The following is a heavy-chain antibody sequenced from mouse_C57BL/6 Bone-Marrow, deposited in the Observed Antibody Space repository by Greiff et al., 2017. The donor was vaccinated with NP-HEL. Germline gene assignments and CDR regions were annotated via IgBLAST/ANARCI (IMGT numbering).Heavy chain of an antibody. CDR2: ISNGGGST. J-gene: IGHJ2*01. CDR3: ARQGFISYFDY. D-gene: IGHD1-1*01. V-gene: IGHV5-12*01. Sequence: EVQLVESGGGLVQPGGSLKLSCAASGFTFSDYYMYWVRQTPEKRLEWVAYISNGGGSTYYPDTVKGRFTISRDNAKNTLYLQMSRLKSEDTAMYYGARQGFISYFDYWGQGTTLTVSS. CDR1: GFTFSDYY.